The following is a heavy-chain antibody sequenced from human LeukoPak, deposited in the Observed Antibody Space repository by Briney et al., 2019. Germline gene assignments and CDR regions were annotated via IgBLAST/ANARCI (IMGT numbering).Heavy chain of an antibody. CDR1: GFTFSTYS. D-gene: IGHD4-17*01. J-gene: IGHJ6*02. Sequence: PGGSLRLSCTASGFTFSTYSVNWVRQAPGKGLEWVSYISSSSSKIYYADSVKGRFTISRDKAKNSLYLQMNSLRDEDTAVYYCARLGLGYGDYQYFYGMDVWGRGTTVTVSS. CDR2: ISSSSSKI. V-gene: IGHV3-48*02. CDR3: ARLGLGYGDYQYFYGMDV.